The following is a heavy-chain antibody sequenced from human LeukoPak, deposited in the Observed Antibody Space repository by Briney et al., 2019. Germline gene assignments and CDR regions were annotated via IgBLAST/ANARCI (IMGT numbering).Heavy chain of an antibody. CDR1: GGSISSYY. J-gene: IGHJ4*02. V-gene: IGHV4-59*08. CDR2: IYYSGST. Sequence: SETLSLTCTASGGSISSYYWSWIRQPPGKGLEWIGYIYYSGSTNYNPSLKSRVTISVDTSKNQFSLKLSSVTAADTAVYYCARLIYYYDSSGYLYYCDHWGQGTLVTVSS. D-gene: IGHD3-22*01. CDR3: ARLIYYYDSSGYLYYCDH.